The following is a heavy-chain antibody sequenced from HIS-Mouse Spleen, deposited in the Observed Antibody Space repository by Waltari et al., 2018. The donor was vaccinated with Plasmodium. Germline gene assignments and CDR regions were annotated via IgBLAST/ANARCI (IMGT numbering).Heavy chain of an antibody. CDR2: INHTGST. V-gene: IGHV4-34*01. Sequence: QVQLQQWGAGLLKPSETLSLTCAVNGGSFSGHYWSWVRQPPGKGLGWIGEINHTGSTNYNPSRKSRVTISVDTSKNQFSLKLSSVTAADTAVYYCARGRRIVVVTAPRGFFDYWGQGTLVTVSS. J-gene: IGHJ4*02. CDR1: GGSFSGHY. CDR3: ARGRRIVVVTAPRGFFDY. D-gene: IGHD2-21*02.